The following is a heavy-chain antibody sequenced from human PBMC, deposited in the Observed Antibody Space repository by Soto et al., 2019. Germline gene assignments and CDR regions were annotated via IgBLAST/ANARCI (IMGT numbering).Heavy chain of an antibody. D-gene: IGHD3-22*01. CDR2: INSDGSST. J-gene: IGHJ4*02. CDR1: GFTFSSYW. V-gene: IGHV3-74*01. CDR3: ARDLHGAIYDSSGYYSHSPTSPPHY. Sequence: GGSLRLSCAASGFTFSSYWMHWVRQAPGKGLVWVSRINSDGSSTSYADSVKGRFTISRDNAKNTLYLQMNSLRAEDTAVYYCARDLHGAIYDSSGYYSHSPTSPPHYWGQGTLVTVSS.